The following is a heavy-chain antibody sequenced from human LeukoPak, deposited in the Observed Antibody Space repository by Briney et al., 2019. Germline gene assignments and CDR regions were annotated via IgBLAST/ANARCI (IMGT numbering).Heavy chain of an antibody. CDR3: ARYYCRGISCYTWIDY. CDR2: MNPNSGNT. V-gene: IGHV1-8*01. CDR1: GYTFTSYD. D-gene: IGHD2-2*02. J-gene: IGHJ4*02. Sequence: GASVKVSCKASGYTFTSYDINWVRQATGQGLEWMGWMNPNSGNTGYAQKFQGRVTMTRNTSISTAYMELSSLRSEDTAVYYCARYYCRGISCYTWIDYWGQGTLVTVSS.